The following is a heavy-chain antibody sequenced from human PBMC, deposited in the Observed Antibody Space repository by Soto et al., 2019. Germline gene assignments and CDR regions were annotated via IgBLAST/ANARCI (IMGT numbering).Heavy chain of an antibody. D-gene: IGHD2-21*01. CDR2: VYYTGDT. J-gene: IGHJ4*02. CDR1: GASISTPGSY. V-gene: IGHV4-39*01. Sequence: SETLSLTCTVSGASISTPGSYWGWVRQSPGTGLQWIGFVYYTGDTYYSPSFKSRVTMSVDTSKNQLSLTLRSMTAADTALFYCVRCKLIATFDHWGQGALVTVSS. CDR3: VRCKLIATFDH.